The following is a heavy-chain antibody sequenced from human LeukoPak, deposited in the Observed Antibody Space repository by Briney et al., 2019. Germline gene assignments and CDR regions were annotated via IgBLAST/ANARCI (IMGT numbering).Heavy chain of an antibody. V-gene: IGHV3-43*02. D-gene: IGHD3-10*01. Sequence: GGSLRLSCAASGFSFDDYAMHWVRQAPGKGREWVSIISGDGISTAYAESVQGRFTVSRDNRKNVLYLQMNSLTTEDIAFYYCAKDIGALIVSSECLHHWGQGTLVTVSS. CDR2: ISGDGIST. J-gene: IGHJ1*01. CDR3: AKDIGALIVSSECLHH. CDR1: GFSFDDYA.